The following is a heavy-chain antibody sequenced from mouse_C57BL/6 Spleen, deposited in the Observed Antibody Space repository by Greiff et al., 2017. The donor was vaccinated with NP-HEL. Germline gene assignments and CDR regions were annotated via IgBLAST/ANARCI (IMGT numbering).Heavy chain of an antibody. J-gene: IGHJ4*01. CDR3: ARWYAMDY. CDR2: IYPGDGDT. V-gene: IGHV1-82*01. Sequence: VQLQESGPELVKPGASVKISCKASGYAFSSSWMNWVKQRPGKGLEWIGRIYPGDGDTNYNGKFKGKATLTADKSSSTAYMQLSSLTSEDSAVYFCARWYAMDYWGQGTSVTVSS. CDR1: GYAFSSSW.